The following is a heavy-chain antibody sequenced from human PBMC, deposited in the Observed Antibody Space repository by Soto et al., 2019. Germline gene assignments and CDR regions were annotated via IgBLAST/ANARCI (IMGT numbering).Heavy chain of an antibody. Sequence: PSETLSLTCAVYGGSFSGYYWSWIRQPPGKGLEWIGEINHSGSTNYNPSLKSRVTISVDTSKNQFSLKLSSVTAADTAVYYCARGLGYCSGGSCYGTVNWFAPWSQGTLDTVSS. CDR3: ARGLGYCSGGSCYGTVNWFAP. J-gene: IGHJ5*02. CDR1: GGSFSGYY. D-gene: IGHD2-15*01. V-gene: IGHV4-34*01. CDR2: INHSGST.